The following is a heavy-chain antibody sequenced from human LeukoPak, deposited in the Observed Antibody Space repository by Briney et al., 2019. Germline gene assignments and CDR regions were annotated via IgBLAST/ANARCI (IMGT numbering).Heavy chain of an antibody. J-gene: IGHJ5*02. CDR1: GFTLSTFD. CDR3: ARADCSGSTCYLRRSWFDP. Sequence: GGSLRLSCAASGFTLSTFDMNWVRQAPGKGLEWVSSISTSSRYIYYRDSVKGRFTISRDDAKNSLYLQMNSLRVEDTAVYYCARADCSGSTCYLRRSWFDPWGQGPWSPSPQ. V-gene: IGHV3-21*01. CDR2: ISTSSRYI. D-gene: IGHD2-2*01.